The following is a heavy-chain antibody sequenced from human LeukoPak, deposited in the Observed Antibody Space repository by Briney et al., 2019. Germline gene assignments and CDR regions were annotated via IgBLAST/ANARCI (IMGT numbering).Heavy chain of an antibody. CDR2: LTDSGDAT. Sequence: GGSLRLSCAVSGFTFSHYAMSWVRQAPGTGLEWVGSLTDSGDATYYADSVKGRLTISRDNAKNSLYLQMNSLRAEDTAVYYCARDSIAVAVWGQGTTVTVSS. V-gene: IGHV3-23*01. J-gene: IGHJ6*02. CDR3: ARDSIAVAV. CDR1: GFTFSHYA. D-gene: IGHD6-19*01.